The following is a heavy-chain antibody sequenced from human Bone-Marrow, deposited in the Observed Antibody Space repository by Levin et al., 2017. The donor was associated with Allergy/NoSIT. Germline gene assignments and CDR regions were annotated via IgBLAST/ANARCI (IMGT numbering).Heavy chain of an antibody. CDR2: IYSGGST. CDR1: GFTVSSKY. Sequence: GGSLRLSCAASGFTVSSKYMNWVRQAPGKGLEWLSVIYSGGSTSYADSVKGRFTIPRDDSKNTVFLQMNSLRAEDTAVYYCARDSHLRDGDYVFDYWGQGALVTVSS. CDR3: ARDSHLRDGDYVFDY. J-gene: IGHJ4*02. D-gene: IGHD4-17*01. V-gene: IGHV3-53*01.